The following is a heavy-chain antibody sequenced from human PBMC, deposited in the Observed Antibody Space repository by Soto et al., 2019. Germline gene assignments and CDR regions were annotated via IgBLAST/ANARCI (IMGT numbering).Heavy chain of an antibody. CDR3: AKDRYCSSTSCYGVAYYYGMDV. J-gene: IGHJ6*02. V-gene: IGHV3-30*18. D-gene: IGHD2-2*01. Sequence: QVQLVESGGGVVQPGRSLRLSCAASGFTFSSYGMHWVRQAPGKGLEWVAVISYDGSNKYYADSVKGRFTISRDNSKNTLYLQMNSLRAEDTAVYYCAKDRYCSSTSCYGVAYYYGMDVWGQGTTVTVSS. CDR2: ISYDGSNK. CDR1: GFTFSSYG.